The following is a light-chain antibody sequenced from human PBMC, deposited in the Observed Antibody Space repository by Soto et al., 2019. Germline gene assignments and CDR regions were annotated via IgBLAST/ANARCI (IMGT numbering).Light chain of an antibody. CDR3: CSYAGSSPYVV. J-gene: IGLJ2*01. CDR1: SSDVGSYNL. V-gene: IGLV2-23*01. Sequence: SALTQPASVSGSPGQSITISCTGTSSDVGSYNLVSWYQQHPGKAPKLMIYEGSKRPSGVSNRFSGSKSGNTASLTISGLQAEDEADYYCCSYAGSSPYVVFGGGTKLTVL. CDR2: EGS.